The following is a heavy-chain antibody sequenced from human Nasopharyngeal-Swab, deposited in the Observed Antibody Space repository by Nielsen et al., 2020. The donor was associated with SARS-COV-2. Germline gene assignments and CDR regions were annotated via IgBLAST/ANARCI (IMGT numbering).Heavy chain of an antibody. V-gene: IGHV4-39*01. CDR3: ARHVLGNYYYYMDV. CDR1: GGSISSSSYY. J-gene: IGHJ6*03. CDR2: IYYSGNT. Sequence: SETLSLTCTVSGGSISSSSYYWGWIRQPPGKGLEWIGSIYYSGNTYYNLSLKSRVTISVGTSKNLFSLKLSSVTAADTAVYYCARHVLGNYYYYMDVWGKGTTVTVSS.